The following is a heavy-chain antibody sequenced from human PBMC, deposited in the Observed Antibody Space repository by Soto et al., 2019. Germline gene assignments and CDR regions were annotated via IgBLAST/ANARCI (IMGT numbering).Heavy chain of an antibody. CDR1: GGTFSSYA. V-gene: IGHV1-69*13. Sequence: EASVKVSCKASGGTFSSYAISWVRQAPGQGLEWMGGIIPIFGTANYAQKFQGRVTITADESTSTAYMELSSLRSEDTAVYYCARVSGYYYGSGQYYYGMDVWGQGTTVTVSS. D-gene: IGHD3-10*01. CDR3: ARVSGYYYGSGQYYYGMDV. J-gene: IGHJ6*02. CDR2: IIPIFGTA.